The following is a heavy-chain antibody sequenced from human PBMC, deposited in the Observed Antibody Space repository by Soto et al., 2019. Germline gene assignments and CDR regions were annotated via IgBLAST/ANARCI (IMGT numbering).Heavy chain of an antibody. CDR3: ASGEGYCSSTSCYTYYYYYGMDV. D-gene: IGHD2-2*02. CDR2: INAGNGNT. J-gene: IGHJ6*02. CDR1: GYTFTSYA. V-gene: IGHV1-3*01. Sequence: ASVKVSCTASGYTFTSYAMQWVRQAPGQRLELMGWINAGNGNTKYSQKFQGRVTITRDTSASTAYMELSSLRSEDTAVYYCASGEGYCSSTSCYTYYYYYGMDVWGQGTTVTVYS.